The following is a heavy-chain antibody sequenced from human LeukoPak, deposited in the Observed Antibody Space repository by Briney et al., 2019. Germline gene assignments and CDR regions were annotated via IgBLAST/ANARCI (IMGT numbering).Heavy chain of an antibody. CDR3: ARGRAYGEIAYYFDY. Sequence: SETLSLTCTVSGGSISSGDYYWSWIRQPPGKGLEWIGYIYYSGSTNYNPSLKSRVTISVDTSKNQFSLRLSSVTAADTAVYYCARGRAYGEIAYYFDYWGQGTLVTVSS. CDR2: IYYSGST. D-gene: IGHD5-24*01. CDR1: GGSISSGDYY. V-gene: IGHV4-61*08. J-gene: IGHJ4*02.